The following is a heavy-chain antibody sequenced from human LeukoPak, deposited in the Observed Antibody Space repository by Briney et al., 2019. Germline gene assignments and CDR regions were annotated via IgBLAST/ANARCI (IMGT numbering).Heavy chain of an antibody. CDR1: GDSVSSNSAA. V-gene: IGHV6-1*01. Sequence: SQTLSLTCAISGDSVSSNSAAWNWTRQSPSRGLEWLGRTYYRSKWYNDYAVSVKSRISINPDTSKNQFSLQLNSVTPEDTAVYYCAREAGRKMDVWGKGTTVTVSP. J-gene: IGHJ6*04. D-gene: IGHD1-14*01. CDR2: TYYRSKWYN. CDR3: AREAGRKMDV.